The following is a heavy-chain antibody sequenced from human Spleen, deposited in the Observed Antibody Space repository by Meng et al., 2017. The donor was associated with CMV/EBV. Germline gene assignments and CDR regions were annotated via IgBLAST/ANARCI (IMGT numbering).Heavy chain of an antibody. J-gene: IGHJ4*02. D-gene: IGHD6-19*01. CDR2: INHSGST. Sequence: SLTCAVYGGSFSGYYWSWIRQPPGKGLEWIGEINHSGSTNYNPPLKSRVTISVDTSKNQFSLKLSSVTAADTAVYYCARDSSGLDYWGQGTLVTVSS. CDR1: GGSFSGYY. V-gene: IGHV4-34*01. CDR3: ARDSSGLDY.